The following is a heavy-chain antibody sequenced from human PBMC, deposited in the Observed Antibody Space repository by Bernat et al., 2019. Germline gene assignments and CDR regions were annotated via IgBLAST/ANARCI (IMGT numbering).Heavy chain of an antibody. V-gene: IGHV4-38-2*01. CDR3: ARHLRQSGNTPDY. J-gene: IGHJ4*02. D-gene: IGHD5-12*01. CDR2: IYYSGTT. Sequence: QVQLQESGPGLVKPSETLSLTCAVSGYSISSGYYWGWIRQPPGKGLEWIGAIYYSGTTYYNPSLKSRVTMSVDASSNQFSLKGNALTAADTAVYYCARHLRQSGNTPDYWGQGTLVTVSS. CDR1: GYSISSGYY.